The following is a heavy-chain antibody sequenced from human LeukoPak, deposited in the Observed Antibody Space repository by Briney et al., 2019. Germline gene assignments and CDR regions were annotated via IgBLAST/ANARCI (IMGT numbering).Heavy chain of an antibody. CDR3: ARTFKGFGELGVDY. V-gene: IGHV1-69*02. J-gene: IGHJ4*02. D-gene: IGHD3-10*01. Sequence: SVKVSCKTSGYTFTGYYMHWVRQAPGQGLEWMGRIIPILGIANYAQKFQGRVTITAGKSTSTAYMELSSLRSEDTAVYYCARTFKGFGELGVDYWGQGTLVTVSS. CDR2: IIPILGIA. CDR1: GYTFTGYY.